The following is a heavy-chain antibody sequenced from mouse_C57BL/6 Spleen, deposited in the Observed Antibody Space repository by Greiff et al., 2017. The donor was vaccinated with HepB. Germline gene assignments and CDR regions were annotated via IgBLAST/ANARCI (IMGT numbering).Heavy chain of an antibody. V-gene: IGHV1-20*01. CDR3: ARGDYGSSSAWFAY. Sequence: VQLKESGPELVKSGDSVKISCKASGYSFTGYFMNWVMQSHGKSLEWIGRINPYNGDTFYNQKFKGKATLTVDKSSSTAHMELRSLTSEDSAVYYCARGDYGSSSAWFAYWGQGTLVTVSA. D-gene: IGHD1-1*01. CDR1: GYSFTGYF. CDR2: INPYNGDT. J-gene: IGHJ3*01.